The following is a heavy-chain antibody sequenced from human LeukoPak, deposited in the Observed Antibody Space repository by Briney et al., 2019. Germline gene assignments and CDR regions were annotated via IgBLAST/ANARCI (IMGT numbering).Heavy chain of an antibody. V-gene: IGHV3-30*02. D-gene: IGHD6-13*01. CDR2: IRYDGSNK. Sequence: GGSLRLSCAASGFTFSTYGIHWVRQAPGKGLEWVAFIRYDGSNKYYADSVKGRFTISKDNSKNTLFLQMNSLRPEDTGVYYCATAAAGYKYGYYFDYWGQGTLVTVSS. CDR3: ATAAAGYKYGYYFDY. CDR1: GFTFSTYG. J-gene: IGHJ4*02.